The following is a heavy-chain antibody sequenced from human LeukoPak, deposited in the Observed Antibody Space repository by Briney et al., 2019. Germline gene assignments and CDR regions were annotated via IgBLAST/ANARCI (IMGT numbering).Heavy chain of an antibody. V-gene: IGHV3-21*01. CDR1: GFTFSSYS. J-gene: IGHJ4*02. CDR2: ISSSSSYI. CDR3: ARQYRVWFGELSTPEDY. Sequence: GGSLRLSCAASGFTFSSYSMNWVRQAPGKGLEWVSSISSSSSYIYYADSVKGRFTNSKDNAKNSLYLQMNSLRAEDTAVYYCARQYRVWFGELSTPEDYWGQGTLVTVSS. D-gene: IGHD3-10*01.